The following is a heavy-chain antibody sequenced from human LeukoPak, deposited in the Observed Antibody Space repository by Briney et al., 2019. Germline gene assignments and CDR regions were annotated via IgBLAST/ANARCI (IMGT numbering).Heavy chain of an antibody. J-gene: IGHJ4*02. CDR1: GFTFSSYS. CDR3: ARDCGQRLVHPDFDY. CDR2: ISSSSSTI. V-gene: IGHV3-48*04. Sequence: GGSLRLSCAASGFTFSSYSMNWVRQAPGKGLEWVSYISSSSSTIYYADSVKGRFTISRDNAKNSLYLQMNSLRAEDTAVYYCARDCGQRLVHPDFDYWGQGTLVTVSS. D-gene: IGHD6-13*01.